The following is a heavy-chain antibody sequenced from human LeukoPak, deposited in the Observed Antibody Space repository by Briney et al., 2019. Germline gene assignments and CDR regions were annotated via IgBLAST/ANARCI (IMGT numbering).Heavy chain of an antibody. CDR1: GYTVTGYY. CDR2: IDPNSGGT. D-gene: IGHD3-10*01. CDR3: ARGIIRGVIQSLGY. J-gene: IGHJ4*02. Sequence: ASVKLSCKASGYTVTGYYMHWGRQAPGQGLEWMGWIDPNSGGTNYAQKFQGRVTMTRDTSISTAYMALSRLRSDDTAVYYCARGIIRGVIQSLGYWGQGTLVTVSS. V-gene: IGHV1-2*02.